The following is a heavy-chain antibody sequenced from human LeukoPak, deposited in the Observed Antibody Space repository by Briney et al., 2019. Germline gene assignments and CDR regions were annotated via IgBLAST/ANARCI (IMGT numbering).Heavy chain of an antibody. V-gene: IGHV3-23*01. CDR2: ISGSAATT. CDR1: GFTFSSYA. CDR3: AKSSGPRYYFDC. J-gene: IGHJ4*02. Sequence: GGSLRLXCAASGFTFSSYAMRWVRQAPGKGLEWVSSISGSAATTYYADSVEGRFTISRDNSKNTLYLQMNNLRAEDTAVYYCAKSSGPRYYFDCWGQGTLVTVSS. D-gene: IGHD6-19*01.